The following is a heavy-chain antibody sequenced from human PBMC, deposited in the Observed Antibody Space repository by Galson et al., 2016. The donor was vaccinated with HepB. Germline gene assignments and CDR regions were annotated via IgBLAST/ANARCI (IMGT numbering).Heavy chain of an antibody. V-gene: IGHV3-53*01. D-gene: IGHD5-18*01. J-gene: IGHJ6*02. CDR1: GFTVSDNY. CDR2: IYSAGAT. Sequence: SLRLSCAASGFTVSDNYMTWVRQAPGKGLEWVSLIYSAGATYYADSVKGRFTISRDNSKNTLFLQMNSLRAEDTAVYYCARGQRYSYLYGMDVWGQGTLVTVSS. CDR3: ARGQRYSYLYGMDV.